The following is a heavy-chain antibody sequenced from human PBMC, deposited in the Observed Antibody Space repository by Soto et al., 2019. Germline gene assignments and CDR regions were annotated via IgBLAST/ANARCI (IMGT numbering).Heavy chain of an antibody. J-gene: IGHJ5*02. Sequence: ASVKVSCKASGYTFTGYYMHWVRQAPGQGLEWMGWINPNSGGTNYAQKFQGWVTMTRDTSISTAYMELSRLRSDDTAVYYCARDIFMRGSGYCSGGSCVNNWFDPWGQGTLVTSPQ. CDR1: GYTFTGYY. D-gene: IGHD2-15*01. V-gene: IGHV1-2*04. CDR3: ARDIFMRGSGYCSGGSCVNNWFDP. CDR2: INPNSGGT.